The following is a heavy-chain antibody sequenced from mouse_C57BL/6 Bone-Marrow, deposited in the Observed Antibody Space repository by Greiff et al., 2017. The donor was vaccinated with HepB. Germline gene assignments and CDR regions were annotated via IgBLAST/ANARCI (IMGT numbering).Heavy chain of an antibody. V-gene: IGHV1-7*01. J-gene: IGHJ2*01. CDR2: INPSSGYT. CDR1: GYTFTSYW. CDR3: ARVGYYVDY. Sequence: QVQLQQSGAELAKPGASVKLSCKASGYTFTSYWMHWVKQRPGQGLEWIGYINPSSGYTKYNQKFKDKATLTEDKSSSTAYMQLSSLTYEDSAVYYCARVGYYVDYWGQGTTLTVSS.